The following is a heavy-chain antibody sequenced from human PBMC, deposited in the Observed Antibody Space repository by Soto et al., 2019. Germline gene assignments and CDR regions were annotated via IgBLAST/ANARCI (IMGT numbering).Heavy chain of an antibody. J-gene: IGHJ6*03. CDR1: GGSLSSSYYF. D-gene: IGHD2-15*01. CDR2: IYYNGST. Sequence: SETLSLTCSVSGGSLSSSYYFWGWIRQPPGKGLEWIGSIYYNGSTHYTPSLKSRVTISLDTSKNQFSLKLSSVTAADTAVYSFTRRPKKLILVAAMDFGG. CDR3: TRRPKKLILVAAMDF. V-gene: IGHV4-39*01.